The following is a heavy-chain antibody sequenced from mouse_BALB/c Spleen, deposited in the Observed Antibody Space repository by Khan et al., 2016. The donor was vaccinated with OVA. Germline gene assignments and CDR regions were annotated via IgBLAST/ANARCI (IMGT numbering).Heavy chain of an antibody. CDR1: GFTFSNYW. Sequence: EVQLQESGGGLVQPGGSMKLSCVASGFTFSNYWMNWVRQSPEKGLEGVAEIRVKSDEYVTHYAESVKGRFTISRDDSQSSVYLQMHNLSAEDTGIYYCWFLLWGQDTTLTVSS. V-gene: IGHV6-6*02. CDR2: IRVKSDEYVT. J-gene: IGHJ2*01. CDR3: WFLL. D-gene: IGHD2-2*01.